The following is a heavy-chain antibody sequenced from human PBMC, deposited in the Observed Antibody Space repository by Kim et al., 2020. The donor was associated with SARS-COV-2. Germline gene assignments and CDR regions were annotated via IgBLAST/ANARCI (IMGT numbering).Heavy chain of an antibody. CDR1: GGSVSSGSYY. J-gene: IGHJ4*02. Sequence: SETLSLTCTVSGGSVSSGSYYWSWIRQPPGKGLEWIGYIYYSGSTNYNPSLKSRVTISVDTSKNQFSLKLSSVTAADTAVYYCARGPWIQLWLPDYWGQGTLVTVSS. CDR2: IYYSGST. V-gene: IGHV4-61*01. CDR3: ARGPWIQLWLPDY. D-gene: IGHD5-18*01.